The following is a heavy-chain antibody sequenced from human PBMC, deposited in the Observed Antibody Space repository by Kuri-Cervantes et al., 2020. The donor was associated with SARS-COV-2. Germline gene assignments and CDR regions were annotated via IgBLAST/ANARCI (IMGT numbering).Heavy chain of an antibody. D-gene: IGHD7-27*01. V-gene: IGHV3-30*03. CDR2: ISYDGNNK. CDR1: GFTFTSHA. Sequence: GGSLRLSCAVSGFTFTSHAMHWVRQAPGSGLEWVALISYDGNNKFYADSVKGRFIISRDNAKNSLYLQMSSLRAEDTAVYYCARDLRLGKSLDYWGQGTLVTVSS. CDR3: ARDLRLGKSLDY. J-gene: IGHJ4*02.